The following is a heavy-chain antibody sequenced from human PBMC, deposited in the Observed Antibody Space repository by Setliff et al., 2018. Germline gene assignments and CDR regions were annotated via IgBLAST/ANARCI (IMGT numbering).Heavy chain of an antibody. V-gene: IGHV3-21*01. CDR3: ARVSGWYSDAFDI. J-gene: IGHJ3*02. Sequence: GGSLRLSCVASGFTFSTYTMNWVRQAPGKGLEWVSSIDTSSSYIYYADSVKGRFTISRDNAKNSLYLQMNSLRAEDTAVYYCARVSGWYSDAFDIWGQGTMVTVSS. CDR1: GFTFSTYT. D-gene: IGHD6-19*01. CDR2: IDTSSSYI.